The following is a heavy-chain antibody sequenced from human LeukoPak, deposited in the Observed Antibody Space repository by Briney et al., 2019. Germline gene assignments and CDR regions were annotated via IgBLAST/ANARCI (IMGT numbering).Heavy chain of an antibody. V-gene: IGHV3-21*01. CDR3: ARGPDYYDSSGSPF. CDR2: INNGGENT. Sequence: GGSLRLSCVPSGFTFNRYGMTWFRQAPGQGLEWVSTINNGGENTHYADSVKGRFTISRDNAKNSLYLQMNSLRAEDTAVYYCARGPDYYDSSGSPFWGQGTLVTVSS. J-gene: IGHJ4*02. CDR1: GFTFNRYG. D-gene: IGHD3-22*01.